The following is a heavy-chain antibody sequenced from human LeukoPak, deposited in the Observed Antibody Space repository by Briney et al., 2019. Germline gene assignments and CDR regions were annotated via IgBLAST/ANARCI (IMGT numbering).Heavy chain of an antibody. D-gene: IGHD6-19*01. Sequence: PGGSLRLSCAASGFTFSSYAMSWVRQAPGKGLELVSAISCSGGSTYYADSVKGRFTISRDNAKNSLYLQMNSLRAEDTALYYCAKDIKSGSGWYYFDYWGQGTLVTVSS. V-gene: IGHV3-23*01. CDR1: GFTFSSYA. CDR2: ISCSGGST. J-gene: IGHJ4*02. CDR3: AKDIKSGSGWYYFDY.